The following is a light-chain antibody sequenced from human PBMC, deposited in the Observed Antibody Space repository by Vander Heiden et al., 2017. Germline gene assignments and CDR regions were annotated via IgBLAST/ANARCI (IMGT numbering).Light chain of an antibody. V-gene: IGLV2-23*01. CDR3: CSYAGSSTWV. CDR1: SSDVGSYNL. Sequence: QSALTQPPSVSGSPGQSITISCTGTSSDVGSYNLVSWYQQHPGKAPNLMIYEGSKRPSGVSNRFSGSKSGTTASLTISGFQAEDEADYYCCSYAGSSTWVFGGGTKLTVL. J-gene: IGLJ3*02. CDR2: EGS.